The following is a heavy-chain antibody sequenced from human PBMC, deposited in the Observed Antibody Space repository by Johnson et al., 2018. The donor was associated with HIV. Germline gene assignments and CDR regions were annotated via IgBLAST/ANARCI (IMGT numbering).Heavy chain of an antibody. D-gene: IGHD3-16*01. V-gene: IGHV3-NL1*01. CDR1: GFTFSSYA. CDR3: AKPPSMGADAFDI. J-gene: IGHJ3*02. CDR2: IYSGDST. Sequence: QVQLVESGGGVVQPGRSLRLSCAASGFTFSSYAMHWVRQAPDKGLEWVSLIYSGDSTYYADSVKGRFTISRDNSKNTLYLQMNSLRAEDTAVYYCAKPPSMGADAFDIWGQGTMVTVSS.